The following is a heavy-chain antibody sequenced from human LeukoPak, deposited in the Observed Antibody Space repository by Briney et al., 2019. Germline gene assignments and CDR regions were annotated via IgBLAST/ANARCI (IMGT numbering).Heavy chain of an antibody. CDR1: GFTFSILD. CDR2: ISGNGGRT. V-gene: IGHV3-23*01. CDR3: ARDTLFDY. Sequence: PGGSLRLSCAASGFTFSILDMSWVRQAPGKGLEWVSAISGNGGRTYYADSVKGRFTISRDNSKNTLYLQMNSLRAEDTAVYYCARDTLFDYWGQGTLVTVSS. J-gene: IGHJ4*02.